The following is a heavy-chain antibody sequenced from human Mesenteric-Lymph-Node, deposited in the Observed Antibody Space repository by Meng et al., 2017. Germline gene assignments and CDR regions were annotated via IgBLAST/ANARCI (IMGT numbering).Heavy chain of an antibody. CDR1: GGCSSSSSW. CDR2: IYHSEST. J-gene: IGHJ4*02. D-gene: IGHD2-2*01. CDR3: ARGELLWDY. V-gene: IGHV4-4*02. Sequence: QVPVTGSGTGLVKLSDTLSVTCGVSGGCSSSSSWWSWVPGPPVKWLGCIGEIYHSESTHYNPCLMSRFAISVDTSKTQFSLKLSSVTAADKAVYLCARGELLWDYWGQGTLVTVSS.